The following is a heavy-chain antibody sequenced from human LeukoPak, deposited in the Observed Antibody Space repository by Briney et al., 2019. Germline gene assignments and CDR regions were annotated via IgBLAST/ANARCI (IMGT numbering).Heavy chain of an antibody. CDR2: ITSSGGSA. CDR1: GFTFSSYT. CDR3: VIVRGYFDSSGSDY. D-gene: IGHD3-9*01. V-gene: IGHV3-64D*06. Sequence: GGSLRLSCSASGFTFSSYTIHWVRQAPGKGLEFVSAITSSGGSAYYADSVKGRFTISRDNSKNTVYLQMSSLRAEDTAVYYCVIVRGYFDSSGSDYWGQGTLVTVSS. J-gene: IGHJ4*02.